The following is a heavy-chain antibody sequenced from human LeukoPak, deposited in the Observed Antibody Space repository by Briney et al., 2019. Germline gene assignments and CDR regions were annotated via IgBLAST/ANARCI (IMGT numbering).Heavy chain of an antibody. V-gene: IGHV3-21*01. D-gene: IGHD2-15*01. CDR2: IRSRRSYI. CDR3: ARARLVVAATTLLDY. J-gene: IGHJ4*02. CDR1: GFTFSIYS. Sequence: GGSLRLSCAASGFTFSIYSMNWVRQAPGKGLEWVSSIRSRRSYIYYADSVKGRFTISRANAKTSLSLQMNSLRAEDTAVYYCARARLVVAATTLLDYWGQGTLVTVSS.